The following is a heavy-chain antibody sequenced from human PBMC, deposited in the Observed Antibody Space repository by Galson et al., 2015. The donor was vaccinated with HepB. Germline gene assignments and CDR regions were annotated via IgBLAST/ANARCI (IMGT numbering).Heavy chain of an antibody. J-gene: IGHJ4*02. CDR2: INHSGST. CDR3: ARGRGTYPASFDY. Sequence: SETLSLTCAVYGGSFSGYYWSWIRQPPGKGLEWIGEINHSGSTNYNPSLKSRVTISVDTSKNQFSLKLSSVTAADTAVYYCARGRGTYPASFDYWGQGTLVTVSS. D-gene: IGHD3-16*01. CDR1: GGSFSGYY. V-gene: IGHV4-34*01.